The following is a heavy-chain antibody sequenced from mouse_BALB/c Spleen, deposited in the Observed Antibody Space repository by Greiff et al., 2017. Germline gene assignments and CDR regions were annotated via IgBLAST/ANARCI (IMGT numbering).Heavy chain of an antibody. Sequence: EVKLVESGGGLVQPGGSRKLSCAASGFTFSSFGMHWVRQAPEKGLEWVAYISSGSSTIYYADTVKGRFTISRDNPKNTLFLQMTSLRSEDTAMYYCARRGSPGAMDYWGQGTSVTVSS. J-gene: IGHJ4*01. V-gene: IGHV5-17*02. CDR2: ISSGSSTI. CDR1: GFTFSSFG. CDR3: ARRGSPGAMDY.